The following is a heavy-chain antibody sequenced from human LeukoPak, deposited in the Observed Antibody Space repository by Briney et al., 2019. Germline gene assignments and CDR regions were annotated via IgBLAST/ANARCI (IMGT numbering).Heavy chain of an antibody. CDR3: ARAEKGYYYLWFHP. Sequence: PGGSLRLSCAASGFTVSNNYMPWVRKAPGKGVEWVSVFYSAGSTYYADSVKGRFTISRDNSRNTLYLQMNSLRAEDTAIYYCARAEKGYYYLWFHPWGQGTLVTVSS. D-gene: IGHD3-22*01. V-gene: IGHV3-53*01. CDR1: GFTVSNNY. J-gene: IGHJ5*02. CDR2: FYSAGST.